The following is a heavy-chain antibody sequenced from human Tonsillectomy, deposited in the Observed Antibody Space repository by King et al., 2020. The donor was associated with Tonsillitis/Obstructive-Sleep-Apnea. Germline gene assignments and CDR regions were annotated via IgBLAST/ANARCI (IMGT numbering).Heavy chain of an antibody. CDR1: GGSISSYY. V-gene: IGHV4-59*01. J-gene: IGHJ4*02. D-gene: IGHD6-19*01. Sequence: QLQESGPGLVKPSETLSLTCTVSGGSISSYYWSWIRQPPGKGLEWIGYIYYSGSTKYNPTLKSRVTISVDTSNNQFSLKLSAVTAADTAVYYCARGRADVAGPADYWGQGTLVTVSS. CDR3: ARGRADVAGPADY. CDR2: IYYSGST.